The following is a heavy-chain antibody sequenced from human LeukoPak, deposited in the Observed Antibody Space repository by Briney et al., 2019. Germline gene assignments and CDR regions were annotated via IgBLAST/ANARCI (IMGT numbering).Heavy chain of an antibody. V-gene: IGHV4-39*01. CDR3: ATRREGYSYIDY. J-gene: IGHJ4*02. Sequence: SETLSLTCSVSGGSMTSLMYWWGWIRQPPGKGLEWIGNIYSSGNTYYIPSLKSRLTMSVDTSQNLFSLKLTSVTAADTAIYYCATRREGYSYIDYWGQGALVTVSS. CDR1: GGSMTSLMYW. D-gene: IGHD5-24*01. CDR2: IYSSGNT.